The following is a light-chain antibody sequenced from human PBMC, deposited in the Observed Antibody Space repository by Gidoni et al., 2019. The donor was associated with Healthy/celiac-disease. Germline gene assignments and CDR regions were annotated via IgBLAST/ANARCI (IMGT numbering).Light chain of an antibody. CDR2: AAS. CDR3: QQSYSTLT. V-gene: IGKV1-39*01. CDR1: QSISSY. J-gene: IGKJ4*01. Sequence: DIQMTQSPSSLSASVGDRVTITCRASQSISSYLNWYQQKPGNAPKLLIYAASSLQSGVPARFSGSGSGTDFTLTISSLQPEDFATYYCQQSYSTLTFGGXTKVEIK.